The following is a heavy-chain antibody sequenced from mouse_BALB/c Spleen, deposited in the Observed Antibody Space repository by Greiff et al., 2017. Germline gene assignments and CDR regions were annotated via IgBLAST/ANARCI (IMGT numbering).Heavy chain of an antibody. Sequence: EVQLQQSGPELVKPGASVKMSCKASGYTFTSYVMHWVKQKPGQGLEWIGYINPYNDGTKYNEKFKGKATLTSDKSSSTAYMELSSLTSEDSAVYYCARGGYYGSSWDWFAYWGQGTLVTVSA. CDR1: GYTFTSYV. CDR3: ARGGYYGSSWDWFAY. D-gene: IGHD1-1*01. V-gene: IGHV1-14*01. J-gene: IGHJ3*01. CDR2: INPYNDGT.